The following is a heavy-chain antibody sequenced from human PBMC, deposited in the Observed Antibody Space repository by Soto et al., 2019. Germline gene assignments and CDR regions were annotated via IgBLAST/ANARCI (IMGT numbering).Heavy chain of an antibody. CDR3: AKDGASYYYYGMDV. J-gene: IGHJ6*02. D-gene: IGHD3-10*01. CDR1: GFTFSSYG. CDR2: ISYDGSNK. Sequence: QVQLVESGGGVVHPGRSLRLSCAASGFTFSSYGMHWVRQAPGKGLEWVAVISYDGSNKYYADSVKGRFTISRDNSKNKLYLQMNSLRAEDTAVYYCAKDGASYYYYGMDVWGQGTTVTVSS. V-gene: IGHV3-30*18.